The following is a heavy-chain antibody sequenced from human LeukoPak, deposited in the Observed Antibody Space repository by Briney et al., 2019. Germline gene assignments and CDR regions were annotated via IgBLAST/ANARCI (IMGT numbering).Heavy chain of an antibody. Sequence: SETLSLTCVVYGGSLTSYSWSWVRQSPGKVLEWIGEINHGGSTNYNPFLKSRVTISLDTSENQFSLRLSSVTAADTAVFYCARVRAFRPNVARAYYYYMDVWGKGTTVTVSS. CDR2: INHGGST. CDR1: GGSLTSYS. V-gene: IGHV4-34*01. D-gene: IGHD2-21*01. CDR3: ARVRAFRPNVARAYYYYMDV. J-gene: IGHJ6*03.